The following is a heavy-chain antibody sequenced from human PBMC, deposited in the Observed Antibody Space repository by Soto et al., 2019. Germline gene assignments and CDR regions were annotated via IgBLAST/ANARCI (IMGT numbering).Heavy chain of an antibody. CDR1: GYTVTSYG. V-gene: IGHV1-18*01. Sequence: ASVKVSCKASGYTVTSYGISWVRQAPGQGLEWMGWISAYNGNTNYAQKLQGRVTMTTDTSTSTAYMELRSLRSDDTAVYYCARGCSSTSCRSYGMDVWGKGPTVTVSS. CDR2: ISAYNGNT. J-gene: IGHJ6*04. CDR3: ARGCSSTSCRSYGMDV. D-gene: IGHD2-2*01.